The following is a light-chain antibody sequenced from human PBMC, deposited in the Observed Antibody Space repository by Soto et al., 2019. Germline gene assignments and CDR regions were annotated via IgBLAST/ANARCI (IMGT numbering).Light chain of an antibody. V-gene: IGKV1-39*01. Sequence: DIQMTQSPSSLSTSVGDRVTITCRTSQSVSTYLNWYQQRPGKAPKLLIYGASSLQSGVPSRFSGSGPGTHFTLTISSLQPEDFATYYCQEGSTLLTFGGGTKVDIK. CDR2: GAS. CDR1: QSVSTY. CDR3: QEGSTLLT. J-gene: IGKJ4*01.